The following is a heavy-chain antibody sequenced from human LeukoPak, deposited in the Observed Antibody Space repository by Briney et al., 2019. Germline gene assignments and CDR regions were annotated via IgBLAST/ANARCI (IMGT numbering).Heavy chain of an antibody. Sequence: SETLSLTCAVYGGSFSGYFWSWIRQPPGKGLEWIGEVNHSGGTNYNPSLKSRVTISVDTSKNQFSLNLRSVTAADTAVYYCARGQFQRDYWGQGTLVTVSS. CDR3: ARGQFQRDY. J-gene: IGHJ4*02. CDR1: GGSFSGYF. V-gene: IGHV4-34*01. CDR2: VNHSGGT.